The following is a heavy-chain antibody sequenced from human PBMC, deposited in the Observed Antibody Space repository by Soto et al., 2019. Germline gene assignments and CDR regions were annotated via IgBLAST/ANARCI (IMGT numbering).Heavy chain of an antibody. J-gene: IGHJ4*01. V-gene: IGHV3-23*01. CDR3: AKHLHYFDY. Sequence: GSLRLSCAASGFTFSTYAMSWVRQAPGKGLEWVSGISGSDGSTYYADSVQGRFTISRDNSKNTLYLQLNSLRAEDTAVYYCAKHLHYFDYWGQGTLVTVSS. CDR2: ISGSDGST. CDR1: GFTFSTYA.